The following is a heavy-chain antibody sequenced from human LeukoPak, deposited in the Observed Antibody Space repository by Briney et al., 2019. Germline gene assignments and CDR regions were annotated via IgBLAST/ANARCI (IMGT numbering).Heavy chain of an antibody. CDR2: ISYDGSNK. CDR3: VSRGSYYDFWSGYDY. Sequence: PGRSLRLSCAASGFTLSSYAMHWVRQAPGKGLEWVAVISYDGSNKYYADSVKGRFTISRDNSKNTLYLQMNSLRAEDTAVYYCVSRGSYYDFWSGYDYWGQGTLVTVSS. V-gene: IGHV3-30-3*01. CDR1: GFTLSSYA. D-gene: IGHD3-3*01. J-gene: IGHJ4*02.